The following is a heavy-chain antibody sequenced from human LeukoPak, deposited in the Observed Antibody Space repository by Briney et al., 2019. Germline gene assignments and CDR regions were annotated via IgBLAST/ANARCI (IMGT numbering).Heavy chain of an antibody. CDR1: GYTFTSYY. CDR3: ARDPGYCSGGSCYYYYMDV. J-gene: IGHJ6*03. Sequence: ASVTVSCKASGYTFTSYYMDWVRQAPGQGLEWMGIINPSGGSTSYAQKFQGRVTMTRGTSTSTVYMELSSLRSEDTAVYYCARDPGYCSGGSCYYYYMDVWGKGTTVTVSS. CDR2: INPSGGST. D-gene: IGHD2-15*01. V-gene: IGHV1-46*01.